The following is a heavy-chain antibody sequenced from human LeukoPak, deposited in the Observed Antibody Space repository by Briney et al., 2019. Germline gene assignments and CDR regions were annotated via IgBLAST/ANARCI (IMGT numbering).Heavy chain of an antibody. Sequence: PSETLSLTCSVSGGSLSSSSFYWGWIRQPPGKGLEFIGNIYYNGITYYSPSLKSRVTISVDTSENQFSLKLTSVTAADTAVYYCARSDGEYYFDYWGQGTLVTVSS. CDR1: GGSLSSSSFY. D-gene: IGHD3-10*01. CDR2: IYYNGIT. J-gene: IGHJ4*02. CDR3: ARSDGEYYFDY. V-gene: IGHV4-39*01.